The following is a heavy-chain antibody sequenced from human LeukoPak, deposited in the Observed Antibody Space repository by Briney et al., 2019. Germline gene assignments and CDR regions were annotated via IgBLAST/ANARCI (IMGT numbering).Heavy chain of an antibody. V-gene: IGHV3-48*01. J-gene: IGHJ5*02. D-gene: IGHD3-22*01. Sequence: GGPLRHPCAASGFNFRSHSMNGAREAPGKGLEGGSYISRSSSTIYYADSVKGRFTISRDNAKNSLYLQMNSLRAEDTAVYYCARTLLYYYDSSGLHPWGQGTLVTVSS. CDR3: ARTLLYYYDSSGLHP. CDR1: GFNFRSHS. CDR2: ISRSSSTI.